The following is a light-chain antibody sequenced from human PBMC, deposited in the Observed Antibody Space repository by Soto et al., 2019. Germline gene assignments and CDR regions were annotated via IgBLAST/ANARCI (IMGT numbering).Light chain of an antibody. CDR2: GAS. V-gene: IGKV3-20*01. CDR3: QQYGNSRWT. J-gene: IGKJ1*01. CDR1: QSVSSMY. Sequence: EIGLTQSPGTLSLSPGERATLSCRASQSVSSMYLAWYQQKPGQAPRLFISGASPRATGIPDRFSGSGSGTDFTLTISRLEPEDFAVYYCQQYGNSRWTFGQGTKVEIK.